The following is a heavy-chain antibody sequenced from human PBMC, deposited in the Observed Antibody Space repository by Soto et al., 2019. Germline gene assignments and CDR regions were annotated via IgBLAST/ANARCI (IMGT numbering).Heavy chain of an antibody. V-gene: IGHV1-18*04. CDR3: ARYGLYDFWSGYPRGWFDP. Sequence: QVQLVQSGAEVKKPGASVKVSCKASGSTFTSYGISWVRQAPGQGLEWMGWISAYNGNTNYAQKLQGRVTMTTDTSTSTAYMELRSLRSDDTAVYYCARYGLYDFWSGYPRGWFDPWGQGTLVTVSS. CDR1: GSTFTSYG. J-gene: IGHJ5*02. CDR2: ISAYNGNT. D-gene: IGHD3-3*01.